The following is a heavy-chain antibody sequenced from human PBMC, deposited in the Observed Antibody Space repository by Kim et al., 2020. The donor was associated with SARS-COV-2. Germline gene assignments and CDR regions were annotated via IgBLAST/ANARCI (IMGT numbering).Heavy chain of an antibody. V-gene: IGHV4-59*01. CDR3: ARVGSSSSTDYYGMDV. CDR1: GGSISSYY. J-gene: IGHJ6*02. D-gene: IGHD6-6*01. Sequence: SETLSLTCTVSGGSISSYYWSWIRQPPGKGLEWIGYIYYSGSTNYNPSLKSRVTISVDTSKNQFSLKLSSVTAADTAVYYCARVGSSSSTDYYGMDVWGQGTTVTVSS. CDR2: IYYSGST.